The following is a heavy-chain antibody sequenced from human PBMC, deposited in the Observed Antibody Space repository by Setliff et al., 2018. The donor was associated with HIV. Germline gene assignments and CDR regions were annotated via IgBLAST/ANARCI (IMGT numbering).Heavy chain of an antibody. J-gene: IGHJ4*02. CDR3: AKSSMYSSPYYFDY. CDR1: GFTFTTYS. V-gene: IGHV3-23*01. Sequence: VGSLRLSCAASGFTFTTYSMSWVRQAPGKGLEWVSAISGGGGGTYFADSVKGRFTISRDNSKNTLYLQMNSLRVEDTAVYYCAKSSMYSSPYYFDYWGQGTLVTVSS. CDR2: ISGGGGGT. D-gene: IGHD6-13*01.